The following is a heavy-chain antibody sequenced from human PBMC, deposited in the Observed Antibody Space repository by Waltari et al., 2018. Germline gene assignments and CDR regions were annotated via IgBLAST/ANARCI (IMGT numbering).Heavy chain of an antibody. D-gene: IGHD3-3*01. CDR2: IRHPGNT. V-gene: IGHV4-34*01. J-gene: IGHJ5*02. Sequence: QVQLQQWGAGLLKPSETLSLTCSVSGASFCSYYWGWVRHVPGKGLEWIGQIRHPGNTNYNPSLQSRVAISIDTSRNQFSLRVFSVTAADTGLYFCTRGGNYDFWSHSPFVDPWGQGTQVSVSS. CDR3: TRGGNYDFWSHSPFVDP. CDR1: GASFCSYY.